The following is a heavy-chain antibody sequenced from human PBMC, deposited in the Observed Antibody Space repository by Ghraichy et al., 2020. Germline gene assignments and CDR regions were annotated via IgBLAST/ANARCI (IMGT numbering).Heavy chain of an antibody. Sequence: SETLSLTCAVYGGSFSGYYWSWIRQPPGKGLEWIGEINHSGSTNYNPSLKSRVTISVDTSKIQFSLKLSSVTAADTAVYYCARGYGSGSGPFDYWGQGTLVTVSS. CDR2: INHSGST. V-gene: IGHV4-34*01. CDR3: ARGYGSGSGPFDY. J-gene: IGHJ4*02. CDR1: GGSFSGYY. D-gene: IGHD3-10*01.